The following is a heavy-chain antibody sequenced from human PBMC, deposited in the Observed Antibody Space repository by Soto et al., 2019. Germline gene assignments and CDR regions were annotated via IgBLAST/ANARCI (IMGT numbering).Heavy chain of an antibody. Sequence: GASVKVSCKASGFTFSSSVVEWVRQARGQRLEWIGWIVVGSGNTNYAQKFQERVTITRDMSTSTAYMELSSLRSEDTAVYYCAADPYYYDSSGYYDSAFDIWGQGTMVTVSS. CDR3: AADPYYYDSSGYYDSAFDI. CDR1: GFTFSSSV. D-gene: IGHD3-22*01. CDR2: IVVGSGNT. J-gene: IGHJ3*02. V-gene: IGHV1-58*01.